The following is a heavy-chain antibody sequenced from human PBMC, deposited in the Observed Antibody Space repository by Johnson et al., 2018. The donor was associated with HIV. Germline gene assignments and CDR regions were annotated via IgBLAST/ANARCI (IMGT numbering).Heavy chain of an antibody. D-gene: IGHD5/OR15-5a*01. CDR1: GFSFSNAW. CDR3: TTYVYRMTAFDI. CDR2: IKSKTDGGTT. V-gene: IGHV3-15*01. J-gene: IGHJ3*02. Sequence: EVQLVESGGGLVKPGGSLRLSCAGSGFSFSNAWMTWVRQAPGKGLEWVGRIKSKTDGGTTDYAATVKGRFTLSRDDSRNTLYLQMNSLKTEDTAVYYCTTYVYRMTAFDIWGQGTMVTVSS.